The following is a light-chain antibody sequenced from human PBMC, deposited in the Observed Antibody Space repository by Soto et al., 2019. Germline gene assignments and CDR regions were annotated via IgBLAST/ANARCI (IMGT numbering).Light chain of an antibody. CDR3: QQYGSSPPYT. V-gene: IGKV3-20*01. J-gene: IGKJ2*01. CDR1: QSVSRSY. CDR2: GAS. Sequence: EIVLTQSPGTLSLSPGERATLSCRASQSVSRSYLAWYQQNPGQAPRLLIYGASSRATGVPDRFSASGSGTDFTLTISRLEPEDVAMYYCQQYGSSPPYTFGQGTKLEIK.